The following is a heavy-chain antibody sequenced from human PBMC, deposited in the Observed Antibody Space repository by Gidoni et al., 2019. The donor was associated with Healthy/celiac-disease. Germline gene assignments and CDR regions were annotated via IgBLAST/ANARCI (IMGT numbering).Heavy chain of an antibody. V-gene: IGHV3-23*01. CDR2: ISGSGGST. CDR1: GFTFSSYA. D-gene: IGHD2-2*01. Sequence: EVQLLESGGGLVQPGGSLRLSCAASGFTFSSYAMSWVRQAPGKGLEWVSAISGSGGSTYYADSVKGRFTISRDNSKNTLYLQMNSLRAEDTAVYYCAKYPRRGGYCSSTSCYESHYWGQGTLVTVSS. J-gene: IGHJ4*02. CDR3: AKYPRRGGYCSSTSCYESHY.